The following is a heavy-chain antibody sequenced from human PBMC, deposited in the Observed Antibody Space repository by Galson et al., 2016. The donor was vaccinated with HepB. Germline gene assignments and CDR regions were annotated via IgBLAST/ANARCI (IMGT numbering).Heavy chain of an antibody. Sequence: QSGAEVKKSGESLKISCKASGYSITNYWIGWVRQMPGKGLEWMGIIYPGDSDTRYSPSFQGQVTISADRSISTAYLQWSSLRASDTAIYYCASLRAVAGAYDYWGQGTLVT. V-gene: IGHV5-51*01. CDR1: GYSITNYW. CDR3: ASLRAVAGAYDY. D-gene: IGHD6-19*01. CDR2: IYPGDSDT. J-gene: IGHJ4*02.